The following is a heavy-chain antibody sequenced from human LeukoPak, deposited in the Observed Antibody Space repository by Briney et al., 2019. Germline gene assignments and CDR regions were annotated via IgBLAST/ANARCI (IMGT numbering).Heavy chain of an antibody. V-gene: IGHV3-74*01. CDR2: INTDGSST. CDR3: TRASSGWHDY. J-gene: IGHJ4*02. D-gene: IGHD6-19*01. CDR1: GFTFSNYW. Sequence: GGSLRLSCAASGFTFSNYWMHWVRQAPGKGLVWVSHINTDGSSTIYADSVKGRFTISRDNAKSTLYLQMNSLRAEDTAVYYCTRASSGWHDYWGQGTLVIVSS.